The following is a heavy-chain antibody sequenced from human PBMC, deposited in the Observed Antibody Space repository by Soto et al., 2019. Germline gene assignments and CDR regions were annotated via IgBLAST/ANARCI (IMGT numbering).Heavy chain of an antibody. Sequence: EVQLLESGGGLVQPGGSLRLSCAASGFTFSSYAMSWVRQAPGKGLEWVSAISGSGGSTYYADSVKGRFTISRDNSKNTLYLQMNSLRAEDTAVYYCAKDLGVAGPARRPFDYWGQGTLVTVSS. CDR1: GFTFSSYA. CDR3: AKDLGVAGPARRPFDY. V-gene: IGHV3-23*01. CDR2: ISGSGGST. J-gene: IGHJ4*02. D-gene: IGHD6-19*01.